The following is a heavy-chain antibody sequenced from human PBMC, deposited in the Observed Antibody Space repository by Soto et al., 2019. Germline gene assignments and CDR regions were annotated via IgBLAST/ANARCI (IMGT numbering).Heavy chain of an antibody. V-gene: IGHV1-69*04. CDR1: GGTFSSYT. D-gene: IGHD5-12*01. Sequence: ASVKVSCKASGGTFSSYTISWVRQAPGQGLEWMGRIIPILGIANYAQKFQGRVTITADKSTSTAYMELSSLRSEDTAVYYCAREGEEMAFDYWGQGTLVTVSS. CDR3: AREGEEMAFDY. J-gene: IGHJ4*02. CDR2: IIPILGIA.